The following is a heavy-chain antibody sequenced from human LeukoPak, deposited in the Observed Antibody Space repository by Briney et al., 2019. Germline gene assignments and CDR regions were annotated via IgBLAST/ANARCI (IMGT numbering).Heavy chain of an antibody. Sequence: PGGSLRLSCAASGFTFSSYAMSWVRQAPGKGLEWVSAISGSGGSTYYADSVKGRFTISRDNSKSTLYLQMNSLRAEDTAVYYCAKVSVVTAIPPYYYGMDVWGQGTTVTVSS. CDR1: GFTFSSYA. D-gene: IGHD2-21*02. V-gene: IGHV3-23*01. CDR3: AKVSVVTAIPPYYYGMDV. CDR2: ISGSGGST. J-gene: IGHJ6*02.